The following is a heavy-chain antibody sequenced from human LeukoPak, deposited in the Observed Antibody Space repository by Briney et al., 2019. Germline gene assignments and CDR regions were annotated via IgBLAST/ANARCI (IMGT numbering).Heavy chain of an antibody. J-gene: IGHJ4*02. CDR3: ASARGYNYGYEVWHDYYFDY. Sequence: GGSLRLSCAASGFTFSSYWMHWVRQAPGKGLVWVSRTSSDETNRNYADSVKGRFSISRDNAKNSLYLQMNSLRAEGTALYFCASARGYNYGYEVWHDYYFDYWGQGTLVTVSS. CDR2: TSSDETNR. V-gene: IGHV3-74*01. D-gene: IGHD5-18*01. CDR1: GFTFSSYW.